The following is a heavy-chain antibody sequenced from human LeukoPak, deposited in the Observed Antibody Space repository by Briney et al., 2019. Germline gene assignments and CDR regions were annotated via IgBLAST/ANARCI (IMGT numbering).Heavy chain of an antibody. CDR3: AKTARRYCSGGSCSYNWFDP. D-gene: IGHD2-15*01. CDR2: ISGSGGST. J-gene: IGHJ5*02. V-gene: IGHV3-23*01. Sequence: GGSLRLSCAASGFTFSSYAMSWVRQAPGKGLEWVSAISGSGGSTYYADSVKGRFTISRDNSKNTLYLQMNSLRAEDTAVYYCAKTARRYCSGGSCSYNWFDPWGQGTLVTVSS. CDR1: GFTFSSYA.